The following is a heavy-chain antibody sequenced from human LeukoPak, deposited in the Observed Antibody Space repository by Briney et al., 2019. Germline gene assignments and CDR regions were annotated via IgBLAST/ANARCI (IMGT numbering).Heavy chain of an antibody. CDR2: IYYSGST. V-gene: IGHV4-59*12. D-gene: IGHD2-2*01. J-gene: IGHJ3*02. CDR1: GGSISSYY. Sequence: SETLSLTCTVSGGSISSYYWSWIRQPPGKGLEWIGYIYYSGSTNYNPSLKSRVTISVDTSKNQFSLKLSSVTAADTAVYYCARDLGYDDAFDIWGQGTMVTVSS. CDR3: ARDLGYDDAFDI.